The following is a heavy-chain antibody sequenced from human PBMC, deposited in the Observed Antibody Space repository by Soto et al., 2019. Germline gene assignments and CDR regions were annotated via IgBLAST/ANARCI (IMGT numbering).Heavy chain of an antibody. Sequence: QVQLVQSGADVKKPGASVKVSCKASGYSFTSYGISWVRQAPGQGLEWMGWISVYNGNTNYAQKLQGRVTMTTDTSTSTAYMELRSLRSDDTAVYYCARAPPYGSGNYGRGGMDVWGQGTTVIVSS. J-gene: IGHJ6*02. CDR1: GYSFTSYG. V-gene: IGHV1-18*04. CDR2: ISVYNGNT. D-gene: IGHD3-10*01. CDR3: ARAPPYGSGNYGRGGMDV.